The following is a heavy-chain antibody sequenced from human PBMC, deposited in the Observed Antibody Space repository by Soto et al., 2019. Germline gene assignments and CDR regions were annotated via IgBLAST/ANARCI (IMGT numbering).Heavy chain of an antibody. J-gene: IGHJ4*02. D-gene: IGHD3-16*01. Sequence: VQLVQSGADVKKPGSSVKVSCKASGATFSSSTFTWVRQAPGQGLEWMGRIIPMFGITNSAQKFQGRLGITADESTNTVFMDMSSLRSADTAIYYCATGALTFGGVLNAWGQGTLVTVSS. V-gene: IGHV1-69*02. CDR1: GATFSSST. CDR2: IIPMFGIT. CDR3: ATGALTFGGVLNA.